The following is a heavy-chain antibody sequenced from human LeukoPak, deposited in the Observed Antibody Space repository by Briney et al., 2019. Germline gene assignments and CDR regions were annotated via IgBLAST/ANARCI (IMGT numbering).Heavy chain of an antibody. V-gene: IGHV1-2*02. CDR2: INPNSGGT. CDR3: ARVYCSGGSCYSIDY. J-gene: IGHJ4*02. D-gene: IGHD2-15*01. Sequence: ASVKVSCKASGYTFTDYYMHWVRQAPGQGLEWMGWINPNSGGTNYAQKFQGRVTMTRDTSISTAYMEVSRLRSDDTAVYYCARVYCSGGSCYSIDYWGQGTLVTVSS. CDR1: GYTFTDYY.